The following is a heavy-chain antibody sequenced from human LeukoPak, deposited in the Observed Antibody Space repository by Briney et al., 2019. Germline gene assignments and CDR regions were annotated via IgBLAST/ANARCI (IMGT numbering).Heavy chain of an antibody. V-gene: IGHV1-8*01. CDR2: VNPNSGNT. CDR3: ARVLGSISH. CDR1: GYTFSTCD. J-gene: IGHJ4*02. D-gene: IGHD1-1*01. Sequence: ASVKVSCKASGYTFSTCDINWVRQATGQGLEWMGWVNPNSGNTGFAHKFQSRVTLTRDTSISTAYMELSSLRSEDTAVYYCARVLGSISHWGQGTLVTVSS.